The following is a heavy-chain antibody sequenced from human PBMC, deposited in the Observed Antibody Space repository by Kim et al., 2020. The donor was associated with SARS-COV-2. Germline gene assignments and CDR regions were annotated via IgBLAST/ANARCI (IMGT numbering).Heavy chain of an antibody. Sequence: ASVKVSCKASGYTFTGYYMHWVRQAPGQGLEWMGWINPNSGGTNYAQKFQGRVTMTRDTSISTAYMELSRLRSDDTAVYYCARDSYYNWNYGAFDIWGQGTMVTVSS. D-gene: IGHD1-7*01. CDR3: ARDSYYNWNYGAFDI. CDR2: INPNSGGT. V-gene: IGHV1-2*02. CDR1: GYTFTGYY. J-gene: IGHJ3*02.